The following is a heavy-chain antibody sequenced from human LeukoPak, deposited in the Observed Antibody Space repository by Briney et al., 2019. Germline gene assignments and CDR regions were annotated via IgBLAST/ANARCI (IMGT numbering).Heavy chain of an antibody. Sequence: SQTLSLTCTVSGGSISRGDYYWSWLRQPPGKGLEWIGYIYYSGSTYYNPSLKSRHTISVDTSKNQFSLKLSSVTAADTAVYYCARDTALTTGFDPWGQGTLLTVSS. CDR1: GGSISRGDYY. CDR2: IYYSGST. V-gene: IGHV4-30-4*01. CDR3: ARDTALTTGFDP. J-gene: IGHJ5*02. D-gene: IGHD4-17*01.